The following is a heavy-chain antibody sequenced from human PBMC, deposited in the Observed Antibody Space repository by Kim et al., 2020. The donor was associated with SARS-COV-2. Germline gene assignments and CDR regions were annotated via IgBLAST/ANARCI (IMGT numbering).Heavy chain of an antibody. CDR3: ARDQGRLPSRYYYYGMDV. J-gene: IGHJ6*02. V-gene: IGHV1-69*13. D-gene: IGHD2-15*01. Sequence: SVKVSCKASGGTFSSYAISWVRQAPGQGLEWMGGIIPIFGTANYAQKFQGRVTITADESTSTAYMELSSLRSEDTAVYYCARDQGRLPSRYYYYGMDVWGQGTTVTVSS. CDR1: GGTFSSYA. CDR2: IIPIFGTA.